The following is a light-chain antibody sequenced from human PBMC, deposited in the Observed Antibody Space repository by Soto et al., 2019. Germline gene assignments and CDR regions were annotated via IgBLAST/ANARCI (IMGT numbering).Light chain of an antibody. CDR2: TAS. CDR3: QQYGSTPVT. J-gene: IGKJ5*01. V-gene: IGKV3-20*01. Sequence: EIVLTQSPGTLSLSPGEPATLSFRTSQTINNFLAGYQQKPGQSPRLLIYTASKRAAGIPDRFTGSGSGTDFTLTISRLGPDDFAVYYCQQYGSTPVTFGQGTRRGIK. CDR1: QTINNF.